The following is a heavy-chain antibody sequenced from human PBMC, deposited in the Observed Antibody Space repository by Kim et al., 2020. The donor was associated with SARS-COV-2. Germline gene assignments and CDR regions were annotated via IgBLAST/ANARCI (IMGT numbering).Heavy chain of an antibody. D-gene: IGHD6-25*01. J-gene: IGHJ4*02. Sequence: YNTSLKRRLSMSVDTSRNQFARKLNSVTAADTAVYYCARLPDINGWPFDYWAQGTLVTVSS. V-gene: IGHV4-59*08. CDR3: ARLPDINGWPFDY.